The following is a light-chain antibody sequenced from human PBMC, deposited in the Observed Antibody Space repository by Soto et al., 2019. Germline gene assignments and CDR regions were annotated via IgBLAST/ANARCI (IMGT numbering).Light chain of an antibody. Sequence: QSALTQPASVSGSPGQSITISCTGTISDIETYNLVSWYQQYPGKAPKLLIYEDSKRPSGVSDRFSGSKSVNTASLTIYGLQGGDGADYHCCSFAGRNTFVFGAGTKLTVL. CDR2: EDS. CDR3: CSFAGRNTFV. V-gene: IGLV2-23*01. CDR1: ISDIETYNL. J-gene: IGLJ1*01.